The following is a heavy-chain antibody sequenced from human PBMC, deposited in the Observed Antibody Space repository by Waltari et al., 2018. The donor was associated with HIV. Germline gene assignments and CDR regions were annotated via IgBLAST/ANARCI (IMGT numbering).Heavy chain of an antibody. J-gene: IGHJ5*02. D-gene: IGHD3-10*01. CDR2: IDDSGSD. CDR1: GESLSGYY. CDR3: AKKDLFGGTRGWFDP. Sequence: QVRLHQWGAGLLKPSDTLSLTCAVYGESLSGYYWAWIRQPPGTGVQWIGDIDDSGSDHHDPSLKSGVAMSVDTYKNQVSLKLRSVTAADTAVYYCAKKDLFGGTRGWFDPWGQGTSVVVSS. V-gene: IGHV4-34*01.